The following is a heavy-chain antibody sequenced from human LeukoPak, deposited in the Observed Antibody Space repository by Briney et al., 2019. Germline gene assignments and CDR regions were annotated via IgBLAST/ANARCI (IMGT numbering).Heavy chain of an antibody. D-gene: IGHD3-16*01. CDR2: ISSSSSYI. V-gene: IGHV3-21*01. Sequence: GGSLRLSCAASGFTFSSYSMNWVRQAPGKGLEWVSSISSSSSYIYYTDSVKGRFTISRDNAKNSLYLQMNSLRAEDTAVYYCAIIMITSRARPPDDYWGQGTLVTVSS. J-gene: IGHJ4*02. CDR3: AIIMITSRARPPDDY. CDR1: GFTFSSYS.